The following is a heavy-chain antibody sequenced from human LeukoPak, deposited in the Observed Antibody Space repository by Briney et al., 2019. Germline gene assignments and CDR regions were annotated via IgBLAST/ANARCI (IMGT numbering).Heavy chain of an antibody. CDR1: GGSFSGYY. V-gene: IGHV4-34*01. CDR3: ARLLRDGYKGHVAPDY. D-gene: IGHD5-24*01. Sequence: PSETLSLTCAVYGGSFSGYYWSWIRQPPGKGLEWIGEINHSGSTNYNPSLKSRVTISVDTSRNQFSLTLRSVTAADTAVYYCARLLRDGYKGHVAPDYWGQGTLVTVSS. CDR2: INHSGST. J-gene: IGHJ4*02.